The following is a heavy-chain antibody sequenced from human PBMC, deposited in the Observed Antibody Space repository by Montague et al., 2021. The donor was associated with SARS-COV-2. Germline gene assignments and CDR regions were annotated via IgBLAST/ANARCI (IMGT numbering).Heavy chain of an antibody. CDR3: AKQTGAGAIVYWYFDL. J-gene: IGHJ2*01. Sequence: SLRLSCAASGFAFNNFAMTWVRQPPGKGLGWVSSIFGSGAGTYYADSVKGRFTISRDNSRNTVYLQMNSLRAEDTAKYYCAKQTGAGAIVYWYFDLWGRGTVVSVSS. CDR1: GFAFNNFA. CDR2: IFGSGAGT. V-gene: IGHV3-23*01. D-gene: IGHD6-25*01.